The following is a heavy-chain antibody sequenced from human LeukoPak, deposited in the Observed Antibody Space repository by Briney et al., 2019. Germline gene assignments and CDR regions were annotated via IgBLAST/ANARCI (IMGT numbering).Heavy chain of an antibody. V-gene: IGHV3-21*01. J-gene: IGHJ4*02. Sequence: PGGSLRLSCAASGFTFSGYSMHWVRQAPGKGLEWVSSISYSSSYIYYADSLKGRFTISRDNAKNSLYLQMNSLRAEDTAVYYCARIFSGSYLDWGQGTLVTVSS. CDR1: GFTFSGYS. CDR3: ARIFSGSYLD. CDR2: ISYSSSYI. D-gene: IGHD3-10*01.